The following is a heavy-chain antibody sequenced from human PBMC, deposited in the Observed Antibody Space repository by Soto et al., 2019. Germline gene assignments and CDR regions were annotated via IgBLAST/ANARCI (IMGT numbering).Heavy chain of an antibody. V-gene: IGHV3-33*01. D-gene: IGHD7-27*01. J-gene: IGHJ3*02. Sequence: GESLKISCAASGFTFSSYGMHWVRQAPGKGLEWVAVIWYDGSNKYYADSVKGRFTISRDNSKNTLYLQMNSLRAEDTAVYYCATTGDLDAFDIWGQGTMVTVSS. CDR3: ATTGDLDAFDI. CDR1: GFTFSSYG. CDR2: IWYDGSNK.